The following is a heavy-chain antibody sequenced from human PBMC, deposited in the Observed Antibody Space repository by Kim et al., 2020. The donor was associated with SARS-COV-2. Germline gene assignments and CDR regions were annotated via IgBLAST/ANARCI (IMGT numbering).Heavy chain of an antibody. D-gene: IGHD3-10*01. CDR1: GGSISSGSYY. J-gene: IGHJ3*02. Sequence: SETLSLTCTVSGGSISSGSYYWSWIRQPAGKGLEWIGRIYTSGSTNYNPSLKSRVTISVDTSKNQFSLKLSSVTAADTAVYYCARDLGLEGSGSYYRGQSAFDIWGRGTMVTVSS. CDR3: ARDLGLEGSGSYYRGQSAFDI. CDR2: IYTSGST. V-gene: IGHV4-61*02.